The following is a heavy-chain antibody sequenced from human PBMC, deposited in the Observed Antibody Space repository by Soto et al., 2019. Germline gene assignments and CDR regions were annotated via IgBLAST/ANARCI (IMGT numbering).Heavy chain of an antibody. CDR1: GGSIYTGGFY. J-gene: IGHJ4*02. CDR2: IYYTWST. Sequence: QVQLQESGPGLVKPSQTLSLTCTVSGGSIYTGGFYWSWIRQLPGKGLEWLGYIYYTWSTQYTPSLKSRPTISTDTSDNQFSLRLTSVTAADTAVYYCATSLVTSRTRVDYWGKGPLVTVSS. D-gene: IGHD1-1*01. V-gene: IGHV4-31*03. CDR3: ATSLVTSRTRVDY.